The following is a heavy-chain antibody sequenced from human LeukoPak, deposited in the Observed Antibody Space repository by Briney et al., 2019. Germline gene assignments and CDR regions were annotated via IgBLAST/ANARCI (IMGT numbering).Heavy chain of an antibody. D-gene: IGHD3-3*01. J-gene: IGHJ6*02. V-gene: IGHV3-7*01. Sequence: GGSLRLSCEASGFTFTSYWMSWVRQAPGKGPEWVAHIKENGNEQYYADSVKGRFTISRDNVKQSLGLQMNSLRVEDTAVYYCAREIGDYDFWSGTRGNGMDVWGQGTTVTVSS. CDR3: AREIGDYDFWSGTRGNGMDV. CDR2: IKENGNEQ. CDR1: GFTFTSYW.